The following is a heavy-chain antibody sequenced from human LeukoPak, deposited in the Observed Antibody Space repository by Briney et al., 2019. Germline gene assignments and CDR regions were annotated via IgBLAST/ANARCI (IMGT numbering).Heavy chain of an antibody. CDR3: ARLGAGPTYYDFWSGYSSFYFDY. Sequence: IPSETLSLTCTVSGGSTSSSNYYWGWIRQPPGKGLEWIGGIHYSGNTYYNPSLKSRVTISIDTSKNLFSLKLSSVTAADTAVYYCARLGAGPTYYDFWSGYSSFYFDYWGQGTLVTVSS. CDR2: IHYSGNT. CDR1: GGSTSSSNYY. D-gene: IGHD3-3*01. J-gene: IGHJ4*02. V-gene: IGHV4-39*01.